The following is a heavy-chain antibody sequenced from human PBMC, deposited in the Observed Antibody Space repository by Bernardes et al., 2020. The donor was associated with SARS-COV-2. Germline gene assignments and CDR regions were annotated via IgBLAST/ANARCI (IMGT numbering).Heavy chain of an antibody. CDR3: AVGNGDFKNWLDP. CDR2: IYYSGST. D-gene: IGHD4-17*01. Sequence: SETLSLTCTVSGGSISSSSYYWGWIHQPPGKGLEWIGNIYYSGSTSYNPSLKSRVTISVETSKNQFSLKLNSVTAADTAIYYCAVGNGDFKNWLDPWGQGTLVTVSS. V-gene: IGHV4-39*01. J-gene: IGHJ5*02. CDR1: GGSISSSSYY.